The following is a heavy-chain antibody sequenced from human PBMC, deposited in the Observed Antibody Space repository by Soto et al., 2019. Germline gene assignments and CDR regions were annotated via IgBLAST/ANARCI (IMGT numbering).Heavy chain of an antibody. V-gene: IGHV1-2*02. D-gene: IGHD2-15*01. Sequence: ASVKVSCKASGYTFTGYYMHWVRQAPGQGLEWMGWINPNSGGTNYAQKFQGRVTMTRDTPISTAYMELSRLRSDDTAVYYCARDLNDVVVVAATRGSEDYYYYGMDVWGQGTTVTVSS. CDR1: GYTFTGYY. CDR3: ARDLNDVVVVAATRGSEDYYYYGMDV. J-gene: IGHJ6*02. CDR2: INPNSGGT.